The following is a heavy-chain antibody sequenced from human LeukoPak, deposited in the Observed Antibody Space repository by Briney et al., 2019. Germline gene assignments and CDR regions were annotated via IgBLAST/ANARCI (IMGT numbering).Heavy chain of an antibody. J-gene: IGHJ4*02. D-gene: IGHD3-22*01. V-gene: IGHV4-59*01. CDR2: IYYSGST. CDR1: GGSISSYY. CDR3: ARETRGYYDSSGYYHYVDY. Sequence: PSETLSLTCTVSGGSISSYYWSWLRQPPGKGLEWIGYIYYSGSTNYNPSLKSRVTISVDTSKNQFSLKLSSVTAADTAVYYCARETRGYYDSSGYYHYVDYWGQGTLVTVSS.